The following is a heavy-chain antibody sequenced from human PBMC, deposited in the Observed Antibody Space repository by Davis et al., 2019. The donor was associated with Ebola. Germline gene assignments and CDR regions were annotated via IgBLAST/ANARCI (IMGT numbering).Heavy chain of an antibody. CDR1: GGSVSSGSYY. D-gene: IGHD6-6*01. Sequence: PSETLSLTCTVSGGSVSSGSYYWSWIRQPPGKGLEWIGYIYYSGSTNYNPSLKSRVTISVDTSKNQFSLKLSSVTAADTAGYYCAGAFSSSSPPWFDPWGQGTLVTVSS. V-gene: IGHV4-61*01. CDR3: AGAFSSSSPPWFDP. CDR2: IYYSGST. J-gene: IGHJ5*02.